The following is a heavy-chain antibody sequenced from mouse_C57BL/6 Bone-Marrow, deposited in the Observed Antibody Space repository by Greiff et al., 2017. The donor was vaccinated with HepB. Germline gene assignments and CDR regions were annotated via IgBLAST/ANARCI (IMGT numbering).Heavy chain of an antibody. CDR3: ASPDSSGYLNFDY. D-gene: IGHD3-2*02. CDR2: IDPANGNT. V-gene: IGHV14-3*01. Sequence: EVQLQQSVAELVRPGASVKLSCTASGFNIKNTYMHWVKQRPEQGLEWIGRIDPANGNTKYAPKFQGKATITADTSSNTAYLQLSSLTSEDTAIYYCASPDSSGYLNFDYWGQGTTLTGSS. J-gene: IGHJ2*01. CDR1: GFNIKNTY.